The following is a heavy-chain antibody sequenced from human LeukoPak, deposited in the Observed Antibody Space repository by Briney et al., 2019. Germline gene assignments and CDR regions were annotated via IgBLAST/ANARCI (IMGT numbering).Heavy chain of an antibody. V-gene: IGHV4-31*03. D-gene: IGHD4-11*01. J-gene: IGHJ4*02. CDR2: ISYSGST. Sequence: SQTLSLTCTVSGGSISSGGYYWSWIRQHPGKGLEWIGYISYSGSTYYNPSLENRAAISLDTSQNQFSLRVFSVTAADTAVYFCARESSDAAVRARLDSWGQGTLVTVSS. CDR3: ARESSDAAVRARLDS. CDR1: GGSISSGGYY.